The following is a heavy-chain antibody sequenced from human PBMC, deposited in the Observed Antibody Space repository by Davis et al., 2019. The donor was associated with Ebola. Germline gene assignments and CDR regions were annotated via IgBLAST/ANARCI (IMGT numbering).Heavy chain of an antibody. CDR2: ISYDGSDK. V-gene: IGHV3-30*03. CDR3: ARAARFCSGGSCYSEEPGDYYYYMDV. D-gene: IGHD2-15*01. J-gene: IGHJ6*03. CDR1: GFTFSSYG. Sequence: PGGSLRLSCAASGFTFSSYGMHWVRQAPGKGLEWVTLISYDGSDKYHADSVKGRFTVSRDNSKNTLYLQMNSLRPEDTSVYYCARAARFCSGGSCYSEEPGDYYYYMDVWGTGTTVTVSS.